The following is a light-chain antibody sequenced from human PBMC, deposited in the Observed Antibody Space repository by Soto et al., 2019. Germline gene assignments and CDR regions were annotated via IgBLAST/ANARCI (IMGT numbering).Light chain of an antibody. CDR3: QQYNNWPPIT. CDR1: QSISSN. V-gene: IGKV3-15*01. CDR2: GAS. Sequence: EIVMTQSPATLSVSPGERATLSCRASQSISSNLAWYQQQPGQAPRLLIYGASTMATGIPARFSGSGSGTEFTLTISSLQSEDCAVYYCQQYNNWPPITFGQGTRLEIK. J-gene: IGKJ5*01.